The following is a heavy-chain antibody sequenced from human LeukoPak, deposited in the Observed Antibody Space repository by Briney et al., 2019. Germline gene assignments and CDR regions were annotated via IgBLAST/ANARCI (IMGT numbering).Heavy chain of an antibody. V-gene: IGHV1-3*01. J-gene: IGHJ4*02. Sequence: ASVKVSCKASGYTFTSYAMHWVRQAPGQRLEWMGWINAGNGNAKYAQKFQGRVTITRDTSASTAYMELSSLRSEDTAVSYCASAAIYGSGTAFHYWGQGTLVPVSS. CDR1: GYTFTSYA. CDR3: ASAAIYGSGTAFHY. CDR2: INAGNGNA. D-gene: IGHD3-10*01.